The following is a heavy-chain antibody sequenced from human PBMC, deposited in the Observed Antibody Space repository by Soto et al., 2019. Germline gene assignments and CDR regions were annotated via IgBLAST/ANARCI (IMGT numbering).Heavy chain of an antibody. CDR1: GASISSYY. J-gene: IGHJ4*02. CDR2: IYYSGST. CDR3: ARLGGDTDYGGNPFDY. Sequence: SETLSLTCAVSGASISSYYWSWIRQPPGKGLEWIGYIYYSGSTNYNPSLKSRVTISVDTSKNQFSLKLSSVTAADTAVYYCARLGGDTDYGGNPFDYWGQGTLVTVSS. V-gene: IGHV4-59*08. D-gene: IGHD4-17*01.